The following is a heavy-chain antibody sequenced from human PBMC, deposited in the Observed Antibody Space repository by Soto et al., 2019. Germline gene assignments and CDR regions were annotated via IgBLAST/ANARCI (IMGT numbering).Heavy chain of an antibody. Sequence: PWGSLRLSCAASGFTFSSYWMHWVRQAPGKGLVWVSRINSDGSSTSYAGSVKGRFTISRDNAKNTLYLQMNSLRAKDTAVYYCARGVKTRSYYDFWSGDSKYYDGMDVWGQGTTVTVSS. V-gene: IGHV3-74*01. CDR1: GFTFSSYW. CDR3: ARGVKTRSYYDFWSGDSKYYDGMDV. CDR2: INSDGSST. D-gene: IGHD3-3*01. J-gene: IGHJ6*02.